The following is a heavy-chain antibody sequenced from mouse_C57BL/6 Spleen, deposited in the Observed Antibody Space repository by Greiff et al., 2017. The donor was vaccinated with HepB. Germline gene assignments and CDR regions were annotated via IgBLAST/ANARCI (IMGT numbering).Heavy chain of an antibody. V-gene: IGHV1-69*01. J-gene: IGHJ2*01. CDR2: IDPSDSYT. CDR1: GYTFTSYW. Sequence: VQLQQPGAELVMPGASVKLSCKASGYTFTSYWMHWVKQSPGQGLEWIGEIDPSDSYTNYNQKFKGKSTLTVDKSSSTAYMQLSSLTSEDSAVYYCARGGYGSSPYFDYWGQGTTLTVSS. D-gene: IGHD1-1*01. CDR3: ARGGYGSSPYFDY.